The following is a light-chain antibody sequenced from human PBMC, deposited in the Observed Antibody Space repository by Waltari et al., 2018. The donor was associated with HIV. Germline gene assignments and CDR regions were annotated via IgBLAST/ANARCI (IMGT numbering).Light chain of an antibody. V-gene: IGLV1-51*02. Sequence: QSVLTQPPSVSAAPGQKVTISCSCSIPNLGSSYVTWYQQLPGTAPKLLIYENNKRPSGIPDRVSGSKSGTSATLGITGLQTGDEADYYCGTWDSSLSAGVFGGGTKLTVL. CDR3: GTWDSSLSAGV. J-gene: IGLJ3*02. CDR1: IPNLGSSY. CDR2: ENN.